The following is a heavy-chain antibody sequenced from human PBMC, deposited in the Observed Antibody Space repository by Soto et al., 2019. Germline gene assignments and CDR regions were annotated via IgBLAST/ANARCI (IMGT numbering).Heavy chain of an antibody. J-gene: IGHJ6*02. D-gene: IGHD3-10*01. CDR2: IYPGDSDN. CDR3: ARREGSGSYSGYYYYGMDV. CDR1: GYSFTSYW. Sequence: RGESLKISCKGSGYSFTSYWIGWVRQMPGKGLEWMGIIYPGDSDNRYSLSFQGQVTISADKSIRTAYLQRSSLKAADTAMYYCARREGSGSYSGYYYYGMDVWGQGTTVTVSS. V-gene: IGHV5-51*01.